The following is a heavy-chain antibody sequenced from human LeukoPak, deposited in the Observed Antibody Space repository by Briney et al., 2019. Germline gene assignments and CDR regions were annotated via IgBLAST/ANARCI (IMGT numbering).Heavy chain of an antibody. J-gene: IGHJ4*02. CDR1: GFTFSSSV. CDR2: ISHVGGT. D-gene: IGHD3-22*01. CDR3: AKDREYDDSCDYNG. Sequence: GGSLRLSCAASGFTFSSSVMSWVRQAPEKGLEWVSTISHVGGTYYADSVRGRFTISRDDSKNMVYLQMDSLRAEDTAVYYCAKDREYDDSCDYNGWGQGTLVTVPS. V-gene: IGHV3-23*01.